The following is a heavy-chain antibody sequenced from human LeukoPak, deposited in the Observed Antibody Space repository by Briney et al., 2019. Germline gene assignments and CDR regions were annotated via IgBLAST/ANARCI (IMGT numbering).Heavy chain of an antibody. CDR3: ASRDFEGFDY. V-gene: IGHV4-31*03. CDR1: GGSISSGGYY. J-gene: IGHJ4*02. D-gene: IGHD3-9*01. CDR2: IYYSGST. Sequence: SQTLSLTCTVSGGSISSGGYYWSWIRQHPGKGLEWIGYIYYSGSTYYNPSLKSRVTISVDTSKNQFSLKLRSVTAADTAVYYCASRDFEGFDYWGQGTLVTVSS.